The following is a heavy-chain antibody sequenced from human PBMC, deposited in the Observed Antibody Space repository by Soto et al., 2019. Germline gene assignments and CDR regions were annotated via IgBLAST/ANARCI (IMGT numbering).Heavy chain of an antibody. J-gene: IGHJ4*02. Sequence: LRLSCAASGFTFSSYWMRCVRQAPVKGLVWVSRINSDGSSTSYADSVKGRFTISRDNAKNTLYLQMNSLRAEDTAVYYCAQLRDGYNSLDYWGQGTLVTVS. D-gene: IGHD5-12*01. CDR1: GFTFSSYW. CDR2: INSDGSST. CDR3: AQLRDGYNSLDY. V-gene: IGHV3-74*01.